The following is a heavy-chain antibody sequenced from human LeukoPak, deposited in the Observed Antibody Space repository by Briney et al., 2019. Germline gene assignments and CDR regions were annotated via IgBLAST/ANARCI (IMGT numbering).Heavy chain of an antibody. D-gene: IGHD1-26*01. CDR2: MSSSSGLI. Sequence: PGGSLRLSCAASGFTFSRCSMNWVRQAPGKGLEWVSSMSSSSGLIYYGDSVKGRFTVSRDNAKRSLYLQTNSLRADDTAVYYCAREFDGSASGAGYWGQGTLVTVSS. V-gene: IGHV3-21*01. CDR1: GFTFSRCS. J-gene: IGHJ4*02. CDR3: AREFDGSASGAGY.